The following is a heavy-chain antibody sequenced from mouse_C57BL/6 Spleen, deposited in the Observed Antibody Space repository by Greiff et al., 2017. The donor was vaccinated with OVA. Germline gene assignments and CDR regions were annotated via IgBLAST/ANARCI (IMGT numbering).Heavy chain of an antibody. CDR3: ARTYYGSSHYYAMDY. J-gene: IGHJ4*01. D-gene: IGHD1-1*01. CDR2: IDPSDSET. Sequence: VQLQQPGAELVRPGSSVKLSCKASGYTFTSYWMHWVKQRPIQGLEWIGNIDPSDSETHYNQKFKDKATLTVDKSSSTAYMQLSSLTSEDSAVYYCARTYYGSSHYYAMDYWGQGTSVTVSS. V-gene: IGHV1-52*01. CDR1: GYTFTSYW.